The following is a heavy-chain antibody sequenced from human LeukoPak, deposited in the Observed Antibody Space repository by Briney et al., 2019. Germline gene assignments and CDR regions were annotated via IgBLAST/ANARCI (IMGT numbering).Heavy chain of an antibody. D-gene: IGHD3-10*01. CDR3: AKEAVEDYYGSGNPLDY. CDR2: TSGDGGST. V-gene: IGHV3-43*02. J-gene: IGHJ4*02. CDR1: GFTFDDYA. Sequence: GGSLRLSCAASGFTFDDYAMHWVRQAPGKGLEWVSLTSGDGGSTYYADSVKGRFTISRDNSKNSLYLQMNSLRTEDTALYYCAKEAVEDYYGSGNPLDYWGQGTLVTVSS.